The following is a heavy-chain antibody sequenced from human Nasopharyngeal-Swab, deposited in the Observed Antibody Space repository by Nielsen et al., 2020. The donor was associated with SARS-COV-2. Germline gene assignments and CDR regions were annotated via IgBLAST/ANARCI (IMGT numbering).Heavy chain of an antibody. CDR3: ARDTPAMFAY. J-gene: IGHJ4*02. CDR2: ISSSGDYI. Sequence: GESLKISCAASGFIFGSYWLYWVRQVPGKGLEWVSAISSSGDYIYYAASVKGRFTISRDNAKNSLYLQMNSLRAEDTAVYYCARDTPAMFAYWGQGTLVTVSS. CDR1: GFIFGSYW. V-gene: IGHV3-21*06.